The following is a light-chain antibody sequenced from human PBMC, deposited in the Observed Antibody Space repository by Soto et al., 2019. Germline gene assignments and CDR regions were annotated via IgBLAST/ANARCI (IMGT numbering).Light chain of an antibody. CDR1: QCLASNR. J-gene: IGKJ3*01. CDR2: DAS. CDR3: HHYGRSPIFT. Sequence: EVVLTQSPGTLSLSAGERATLSCRASQCLASNRLAWYQQKPGQPPRLLIYDASTRAAGIPDRFTGSGSGTDFTLTISRLEPEDFGVFFCHHYGRSPIFTFGPGTTVDMK. V-gene: IGKV3-20*01.